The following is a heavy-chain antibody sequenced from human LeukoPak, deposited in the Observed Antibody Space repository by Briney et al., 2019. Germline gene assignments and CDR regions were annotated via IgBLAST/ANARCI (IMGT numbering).Heavy chain of an antibody. V-gene: IGHV1-2*02. CDR3: ARGPGRMIVVVPAAVNWFDP. D-gene: IGHD2-2*01. CDR2: INPNSGGT. CDR1: GYTFTGYY. Sequence: ASVKVSCKASGYTFTGYYMHWVRQAPGQGLEWMGWINPNSGGTNYAQKFQGRVTMTRDTSISTAYMELSRLRSDDTAVYYCARGPGRMIVVVPAAVNWFDPWGQGTLVTVSS. J-gene: IGHJ5*02.